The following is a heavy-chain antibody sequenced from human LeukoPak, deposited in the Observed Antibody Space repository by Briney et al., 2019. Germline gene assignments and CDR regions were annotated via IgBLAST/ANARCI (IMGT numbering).Heavy chain of an antibody. CDR2: INSDGINT. J-gene: IGHJ6*04. CDR1: GFTFSNYW. Sequence: PGGSLRLPCAASGFTFSNYWMHWVRQAPGKGLVWVSRINSDGINTSYADSVKGRFTISRDNAKNSLYLQMNSLRAEDTAVYYCAELGITMIGGVWGKGTTVTISS. D-gene: IGHD3-10*02. V-gene: IGHV3-74*01. CDR3: AELGITMIGGV.